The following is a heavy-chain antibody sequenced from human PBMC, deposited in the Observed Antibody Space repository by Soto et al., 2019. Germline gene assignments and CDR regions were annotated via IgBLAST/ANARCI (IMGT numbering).Heavy chain of an antibody. CDR1: GGTFSSYA. Sequence: ASVKVSCKASGGTFSSYAISWARQAPGQGLEWMGGIIPIFGTANYAQKFQGRVTITADKSTSTAYMELSSLRSEDTAVYYCARGGWELPRPFDYWGQGTLVTVSS. V-gene: IGHV1-69*06. J-gene: IGHJ4*02. CDR2: IIPIFGTA. CDR3: ARGGWELPRPFDY. D-gene: IGHD2-15*01.